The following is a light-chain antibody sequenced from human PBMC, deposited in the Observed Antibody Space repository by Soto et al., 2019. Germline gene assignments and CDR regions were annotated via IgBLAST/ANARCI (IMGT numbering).Light chain of an antibody. CDR1: QDISNY. CDR3: QQLNSYPPA. Sequence: DIQMTQSPSSLSASVGDRVTITCQASQDISNYLNWYQQKPGKAPKLPIYDASNVHSGVPSRFSGSGVGTEFTLTVSRLRPEDLATQFCQQLNSYPPAVGQGTRLEIK. CDR2: DAS. J-gene: IGKJ5*01. V-gene: IGKV1-9*01.